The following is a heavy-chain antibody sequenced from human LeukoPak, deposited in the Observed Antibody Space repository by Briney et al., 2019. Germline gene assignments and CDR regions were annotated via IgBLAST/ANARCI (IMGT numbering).Heavy chain of an antibody. V-gene: IGHV3-23*01. CDR1: GFSFSSSP. CDR3: AKKNSGLHPFDF. Sequence: GGSLRLSCAASGFSFSSSPMSWVRQTPGKGLEWVSGISSSGGDTPYADSVKGRFTISRDNSRNTLYLQMNSLRVEDTAVYYCAKKNSGLHPFDFWGHGTLVTVSS. D-gene: IGHD4-23*01. J-gene: IGHJ4*01. CDR2: ISSSGGDT.